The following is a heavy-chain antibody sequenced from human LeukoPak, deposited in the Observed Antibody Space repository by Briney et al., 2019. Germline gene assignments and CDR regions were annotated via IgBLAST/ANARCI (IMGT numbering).Heavy chain of an antibody. V-gene: IGHV4-34*01. J-gene: IGHJ6*02. CDR2: INHSGST. D-gene: IGHD1-7*01. CDR3: ARGAIGTTRTSYYYGVDV. CDR1: GGSFSGYY. Sequence: SETLSLTCAVYGGSFSGYYWSWIRQPPGKGLEWIGEINHSGSTNYNPSLKSRVTISVDTSKNQFSLKLSSVTAADTAVYYCARGAIGTTRTSYYYGVDVWGQGTTVTVSS.